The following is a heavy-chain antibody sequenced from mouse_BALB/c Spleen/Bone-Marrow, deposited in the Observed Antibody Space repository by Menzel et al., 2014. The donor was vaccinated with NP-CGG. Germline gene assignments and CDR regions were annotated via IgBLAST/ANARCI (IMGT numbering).Heavy chain of an antibody. J-gene: IGHJ2*01. CDR1: GYTFXNYW. CDR2: IYPGNSDT. CDR3: TTLARSDFDY. Sequence: VQLKESGTVLARPGAAVKTSCKASGYTFXNYWMHWVKQRPGQGLEWIGTIYPGNSDTTYNQKFKGKAKLTAVTSTSTAYMELSSLTNEDSAVYYCTTLARSDFDYWGQGTTLTVSS. V-gene: IGHV1-5*01. D-gene: IGHD3-1*01.